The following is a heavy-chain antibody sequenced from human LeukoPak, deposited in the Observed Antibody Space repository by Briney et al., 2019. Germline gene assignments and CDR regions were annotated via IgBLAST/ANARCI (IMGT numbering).Heavy chain of an antibody. V-gene: IGHV3-48*01. J-gene: IGHJ4*02. Sequence: GGSLRLSCAASGFIFSSYSMNWVRQAPGKGLEWVSYISSSSSTMYYAASVKGRFSISRDNAQNSLYLQMNSLRAEDTAVYYCARGPTNGQAFDYWGQGTLVSVSS. CDR3: ARGPTNGQAFDY. CDR2: ISSSSSTM. CDR1: GFIFSSYS. D-gene: IGHD2-8*01.